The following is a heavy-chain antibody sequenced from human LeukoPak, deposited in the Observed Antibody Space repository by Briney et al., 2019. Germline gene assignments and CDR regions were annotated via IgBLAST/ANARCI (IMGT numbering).Heavy chain of an antibody. J-gene: IGHJ4*02. CDR3: ARHSPGYCSSTSCPFDY. CDR1: GYSFTSYW. V-gene: IGHV5-51*01. D-gene: IGHD2-2*01. CDR2: IYPGDSDT. Sequence: GESLKISCKGSGYSFTSYWIGWVRQMPGKGLEWMGIIYPGDSDTRYSPSFQGQVTLSADKSITTAYLQWSSLKASDTAMYYCARHSPGYCSSTSCPFDYWGQGPLVTVSS.